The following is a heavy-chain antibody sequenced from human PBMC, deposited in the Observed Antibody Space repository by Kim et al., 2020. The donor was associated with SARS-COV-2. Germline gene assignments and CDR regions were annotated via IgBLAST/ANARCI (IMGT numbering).Heavy chain of an antibody. D-gene: IGHD6-19*01. CDR3: AKDFRPPAYSGGWYEAAWFDP. CDR1: GFTFSISA. J-gene: IGHJ5*02. Sequence: GGSLRLSCAASGFTFSISAMSWVRQAPGKGLAWIAAITAGGDITFYADSVKGRVTISRENSKNTVYLQMSSLRVEDSAVYYCAKDFRPPAYSGGWYEAAWFDPWGQGTQVTVSS. V-gene: IGHV3-23*01. CDR2: ITAGGDIT.